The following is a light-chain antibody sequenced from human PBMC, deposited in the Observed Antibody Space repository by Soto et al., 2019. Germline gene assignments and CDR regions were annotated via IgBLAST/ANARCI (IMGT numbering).Light chain of an antibody. V-gene: IGKV1-9*01. J-gene: IGKJ3*01. CDR1: QVISNH. CDR3: QHLDSYPFS. CDR2: DAS. Sequence: DIRLTQSPAFLSASVGDRATITCRASQVISNHLAWYQQKPGQATKLLLYDASTLQSVDPSVCSGSESGTDLTLISDSLHHEDLANYCRQHLDSYPFSFGPGTKVDFK.